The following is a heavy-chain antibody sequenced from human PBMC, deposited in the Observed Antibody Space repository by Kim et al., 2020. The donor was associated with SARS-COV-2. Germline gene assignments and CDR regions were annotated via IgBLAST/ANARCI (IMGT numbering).Heavy chain of an antibody. D-gene: IGHD3-22*01. V-gene: IGHV3-33*01. Sequence: GGSLRLSCAASGFTFSSNGMHWVRKAPGKGLEWVAVIWYDGSNKYYADSVKGRFTISRDNSKNTLYLQMNSLRAEDTAVYYCARAQDYYDSSGPFDYWGQGTLVTVSS. CDR2: IWYDGSNK. J-gene: IGHJ4*02. CDR1: GFTFSSNG. CDR3: ARAQDYYDSSGPFDY.